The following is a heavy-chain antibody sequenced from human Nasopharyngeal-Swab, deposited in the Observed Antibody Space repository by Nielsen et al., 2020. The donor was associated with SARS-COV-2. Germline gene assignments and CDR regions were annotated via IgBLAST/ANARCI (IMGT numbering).Heavy chain of an antibody. CDR2: ISYDGSNK. V-gene: IGHV3-30-3*01. CDR3: ARDSSIWAVAGTFFDY. Sequence: GESLKISCAASGFTFGSYAMHWVRQAPGKGLEWVAVISYDGSNKYYADSVKGRFTISRDNPKNTLYLQMNSLRAEDTAVYYCARDSSIWAVAGTFFDYWGQGTLVTVSS. D-gene: IGHD6-19*01. CDR1: GFTFGSYA. J-gene: IGHJ4*02.